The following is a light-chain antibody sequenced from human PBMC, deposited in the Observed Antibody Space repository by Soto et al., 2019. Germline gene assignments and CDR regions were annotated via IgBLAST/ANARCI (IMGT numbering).Light chain of an antibody. Sequence: EIVLTQSPGTLSLSPRERATLSCRASQSVSSSYLAWYQQKPGQAPRLLIYGASSRATGIPDRFSGSGSGTDFPPTISRLEPGGFAVVYGQQYGSPWTFGQGTKVEIK. CDR1: QSVSSSY. CDR2: GAS. CDR3: QQYGSPWT. J-gene: IGKJ1*01. V-gene: IGKV3-20*01.